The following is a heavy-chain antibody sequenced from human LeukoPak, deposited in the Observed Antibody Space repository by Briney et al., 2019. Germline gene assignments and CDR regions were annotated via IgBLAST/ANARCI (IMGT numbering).Heavy chain of an antibody. D-gene: IGHD1-26*01. J-gene: IGHJ4*02. V-gene: IGHV3-66*01. CDR3: ARVSGSYFDAFDY. CDR2: IYSGGST. CDR1: GFTVSSNY. Sequence: GGSLRLSCAASGFTVSSNYMSWVSQAPGKGLEWVSVIYSGGSTYYADSVKGRFTISRDNSKNTLYLQMNSLRAEDTAVYYCARVSGSYFDAFDYWGQGTLVTVSS.